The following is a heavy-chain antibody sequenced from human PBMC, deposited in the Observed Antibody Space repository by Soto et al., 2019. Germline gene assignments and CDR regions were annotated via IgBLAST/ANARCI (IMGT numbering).Heavy chain of an antibody. D-gene: IGHD6-19*01. CDR3: ARVVSSGWYSVFDY. V-gene: IGHV4-59*01. CDR2: IYYSGST. CDR1: GGSISSYY. J-gene: IGHJ4*02. Sequence: SETLSLTCTVSGGSISSYYWSWIRQPPGKGLEWIGYIYYSGSTNYNPSLKSRVTISVDTSKNQFSLKLSSVTAADTAVYYCARVVSSGWYSVFDYWGQGTLVTVSS.